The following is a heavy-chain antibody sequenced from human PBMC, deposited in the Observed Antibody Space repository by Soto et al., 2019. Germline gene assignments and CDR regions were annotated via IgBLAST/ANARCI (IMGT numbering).Heavy chain of an antibody. CDR2: ISSSSSTI. CDR3: ARHPERIAQIGWFDP. Sequence: GGLLRVWWGAFGVTFISFSMNRVRKEPGKGLEWVSYISSSSSTIYYADSVKGRFTISRDNAKNSLYLQMNSLRAEDTAVYYCARHPERIAQIGWFDPWGQGTLVTVSS. D-gene: IGHD6-13*01. J-gene: IGHJ5*02. V-gene: IGHV3-48*01. CDR1: GVTFISFS.